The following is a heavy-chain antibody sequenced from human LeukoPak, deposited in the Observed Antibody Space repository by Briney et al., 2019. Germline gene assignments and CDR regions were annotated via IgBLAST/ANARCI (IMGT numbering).Heavy chain of an antibody. CDR1: GFTFSSYS. CDR3: ARPRWLHADYFDY. D-gene: IGHD5-24*01. V-gene: IGHV3-7*01. CDR2: IKQDGSEK. J-gene: IGHJ4*02. Sequence: GGSLRLSCAASGFTFSSYSMNWVRQAPGKGLEWVANIKQDGSEKYYVDSVKGRFTISRDSAKNSLYLQMNSLRAEDTAVYYCARPRWLHADYFDYWGQGTLVTVSS.